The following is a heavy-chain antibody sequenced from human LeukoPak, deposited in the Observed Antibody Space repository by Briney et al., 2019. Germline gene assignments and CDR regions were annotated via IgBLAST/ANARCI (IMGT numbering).Heavy chain of an antibody. CDR1: GGSFSDYY. J-gene: IGHJ6*03. CDR2: INPSGST. CDR3: ARMRGGIGYHYYMDV. Sequence: PSETLSLTCAVFGGSFSDYYWSWIRQPPGKGLEWIGEINPSGSTKYNPSLKSRVTISIDTSTNQFSLRLSSVTAADTAVYYCARMRGGIGYHYYMDVWGKGTTVIVSS. V-gene: IGHV4-34*01. D-gene: IGHD2-15*01.